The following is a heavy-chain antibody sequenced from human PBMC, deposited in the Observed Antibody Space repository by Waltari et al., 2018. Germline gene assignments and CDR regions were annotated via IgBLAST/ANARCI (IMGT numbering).Heavy chain of an antibody. J-gene: IGHJ4*02. CDR3: ATWITAHFDY. Sequence: DVHLLESGGSLVQPGGSLRLSCVASGFTFRNYALSWVRQSPGKGLEWDSHIDGPTTNTHYADSVKGRFTISRDNSRNTVYLQMNSLTADDSAVYFCATWITAHFDYWGRGTLVTVSS. CDR2: IDGPTTNT. D-gene: IGHD2-2*03. CDR1: GFTFRNYA. V-gene: IGHV3-23*01.